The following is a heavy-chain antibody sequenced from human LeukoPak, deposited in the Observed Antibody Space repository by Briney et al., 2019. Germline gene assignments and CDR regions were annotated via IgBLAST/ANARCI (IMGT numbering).Heavy chain of an antibody. CDR1: GYTFTSYY. J-gene: IGHJ4*02. CDR2: VNPSGGST. CDR3: ARGPYYYDSSGNFDY. V-gene: IGHV1-46*01. D-gene: IGHD3-22*01. Sequence: ASVKVSCRASGYTFTSYYMHWVRQAPGQGLEWMGIVNPSGGSTSYAQKFQGRVTMTRDTSTSTVYMELSSLRSEDTAVYYCARGPYYYDSSGNFDYWGQGTLVTVSS.